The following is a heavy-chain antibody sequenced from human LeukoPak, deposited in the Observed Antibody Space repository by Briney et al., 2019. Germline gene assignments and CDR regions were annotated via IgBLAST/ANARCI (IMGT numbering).Heavy chain of an antibody. CDR3: ARRGRITMVRGPIDY. J-gene: IGHJ4*02. V-gene: IGHV4-34*01. CDR2: INHSGST. CDR1: GGSFSGYY. D-gene: IGHD3-10*01. Sequence: TSETLSLTCAVYGGSFSGYYWSWIRQPPGKGLEWIGEINHSGSTNYNPSLKRRVTISVDTSKNQFSLKLSSVTAADTAVYYCARRGRITMVRGPIDYWGQGTLVTVSS.